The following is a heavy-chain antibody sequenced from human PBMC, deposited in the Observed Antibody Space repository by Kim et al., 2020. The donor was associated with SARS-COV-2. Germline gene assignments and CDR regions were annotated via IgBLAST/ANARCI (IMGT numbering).Heavy chain of an antibody. CDR2: YI. J-gene: IGHJ4*02. D-gene: IGHD4-4*01. Sequence: YIYYADSVKGRFTISRDNAKNSLYLQMNGLRAEDTAVYYCARDEGNLVDYWGQGTLVTVSS. CDR3: ARDEGNLVDY. V-gene: IGHV3-21*01.